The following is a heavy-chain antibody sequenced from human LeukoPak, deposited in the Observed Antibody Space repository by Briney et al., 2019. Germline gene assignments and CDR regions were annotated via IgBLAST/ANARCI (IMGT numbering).Heavy chain of an antibody. V-gene: IGHV3-48*03. J-gene: IGHJ3*02. CDR3: AIDAWDLPLDAFDI. CDR2: ISTGGRTI. CDR1: GFTFSSYE. Sequence: GRSLRISCEASGFTFSSYEMKWVRQAPGAGLKRVSYISTGGRTIYYADSVKGRFTISRDNAKNSLYLQMNSLRDEDTAVYYCAIDAWDLPLDAFDIWGQGTMVTVSS. D-gene: IGHD1-26*01.